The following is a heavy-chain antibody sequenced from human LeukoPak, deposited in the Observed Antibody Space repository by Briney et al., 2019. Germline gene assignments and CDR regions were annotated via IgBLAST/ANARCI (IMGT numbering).Heavy chain of an antibody. CDR2: IYPGDSDT. CDR3: ARLDYGDYGRYMDY. D-gene: IGHD4-17*01. J-gene: IGHJ4*02. CDR1: GYSFNTYW. V-gene: IGHV5-51*01. Sequence: GESLKISCKGSGYSFNTYWIGWVRQMPGKGLKWMGIIYPGDSDTKYSPSFQGQVTISADKSISTAYLQWSSLKASDTAMYYCARLDYGDYGRYMDYWGQGTLVTVSS.